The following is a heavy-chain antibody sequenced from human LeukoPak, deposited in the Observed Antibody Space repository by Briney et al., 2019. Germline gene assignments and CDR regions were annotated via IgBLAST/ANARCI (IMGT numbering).Heavy chain of an antibody. D-gene: IGHD6-19*01. CDR1: GYTFTSYY. CDR3: AKDGGPTSGWNAFDI. V-gene: IGHV1-46*01. J-gene: IGHJ3*02. Sequence: ASVKVSCKASGYTFTSYYMHWVRQAPGQGLEWMGIINPSGGSTSYAQKFQGRVTMTRDMSTSTVYMELSSLRSEDTAVYYCAKDGGPTSGWNAFDIWGQGTVVTVSS. CDR2: INPSGGST.